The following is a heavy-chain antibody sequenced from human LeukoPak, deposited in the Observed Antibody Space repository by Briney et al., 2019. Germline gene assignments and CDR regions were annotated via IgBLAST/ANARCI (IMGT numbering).Heavy chain of an antibody. CDR1: GFTFSSYG. J-gene: IGHJ4*02. CDR2: IRNDGSII. D-gene: IGHD2-2*01. CDR3: AAPGVPAATYYFDY. Sequence: GGSLRLSCAASGFTFSSYGMHWIRQAPGKGLEWVAFIRNDGSIIYNADSVKGRFTISRDNSKNTLYLQMNSLRADDTAVYYCAAPGVPAATYYFDYWGQGTLVTVSS. V-gene: IGHV3-30*02.